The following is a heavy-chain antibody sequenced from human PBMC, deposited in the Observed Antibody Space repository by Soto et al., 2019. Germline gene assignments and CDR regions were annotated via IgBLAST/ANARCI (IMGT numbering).Heavy chain of an antibody. Sequence: QVQLVESGGGLVKPGGSLRLSCAASGFTFSDYYMSRIRQAPGKGLEWVSYISSSSSYTNYADSVKGRFTISRDNAKNSLYLQMNSLRAEDTAVYYCARGSSGKDIVVVVAATPDYWGQGTLVTVSS. CDR1: GFTFSDYY. D-gene: IGHD2-15*01. CDR2: ISSSSSYT. CDR3: ARGSSGKDIVVVVAATPDY. V-gene: IGHV3-11*06. J-gene: IGHJ4*02.